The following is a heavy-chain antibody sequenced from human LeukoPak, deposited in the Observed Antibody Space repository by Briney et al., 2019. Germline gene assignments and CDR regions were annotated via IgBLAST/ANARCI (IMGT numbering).Heavy chain of an antibody. Sequence: PGGSLRLSCATSGFIFSSYGIHWVRQAPGKGLEWVAFIRYDGGDKYYADSVKGRFTISRDNSKNKVYLQMNSLRTEDTAVYYCAKDAWEVGATSEIDYWGQGTLVIVSS. D-gene: IGHD1-26*01. J-gene: IGHJ4*02. CDR2: IRYDGGDK. CDR3: AKDAWEVGATSEIDY. CDR1: GFIFSSYG. V-gene: IGHV3-30*02.